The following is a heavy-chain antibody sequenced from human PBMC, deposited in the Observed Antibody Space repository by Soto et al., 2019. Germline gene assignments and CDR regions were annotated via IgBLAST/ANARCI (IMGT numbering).Heavy chain of an antibody. Sequence: PSETLSLTSSISGSTISTSSYNWGWIRQPPGKGLEWIVSIYYSGSTYYNPSLKSRVTISVDTSKNQFSLKLSSVTAADTAVYFCARTEVSYYYYYYMDVWGKGTTVTVS. CDR1: GSTISTSSYN. V-gene: IGHV4-39*01. J-gene: IGHJ6*03. CDR3: ARTEVSYYYYYYMDV. CDR2: IYYSGST.